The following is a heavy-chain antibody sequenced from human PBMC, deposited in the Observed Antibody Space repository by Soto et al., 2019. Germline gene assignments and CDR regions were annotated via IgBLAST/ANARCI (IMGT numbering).Heavy chain of an antibody. V-gene: IGHV1-8*01. CDR1: GYTFTSYD. CDR3: ARDGKGSGDMDV. CDR2: MNPNSGNT. Sequence: ASVKVSCKASGYTFTSYDINWVRQATGQGLEGMGWMNPNSGNTGYAQKFQGRVTMTRNTSISTAYMELSSLRSEDTAVYYCARDGKGSGDMDVWGKGTTVTVPS. D-gene: IGHD2-15*01. J-gene: IGHJ6*03.